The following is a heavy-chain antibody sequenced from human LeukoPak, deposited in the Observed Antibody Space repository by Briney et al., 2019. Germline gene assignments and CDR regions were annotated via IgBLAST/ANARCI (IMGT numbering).Heavy chain of an antibody. V-gene: IGHV3-23*01. Sequence: SGGSLRLSCAASGFTFSSYAMSWVRQAPGKGLEWFSAISGSGGSTYYADSVRGRFTISRDNSKNTLYLQMNSLRAEDTAVYYCAKVVDTAMVKDEAFDIWGQGTMVTVSS. J-gene: IGHJ3*02. D-gene: IGHD5-18*01. CDR3: AKVVDTAMVKDEAFDI. CDR1: GFTFSSYA. CDR2: ISGSGGST.